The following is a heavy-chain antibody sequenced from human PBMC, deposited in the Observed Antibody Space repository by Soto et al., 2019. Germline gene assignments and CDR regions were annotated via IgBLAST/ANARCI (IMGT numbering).Heavy chain of an antibody. CDR1: GGTFSSYA. CDR2: IIPIFGTA. D-gene: IGHD1-26*01. CDR3: ARATVGTTTTGWLDP. J-gene: IGHJ5*02. V-gene: IGHV1-69*01. Sequence: QVQLVQSGAEVKKPGSSVKVSCKASGGTFSSYAISWVRQAPGQGLEWMGGIIPIFGTANYAQKFQGGVTIPADESTSTTDMEQSSLRFEDTAVYSCARATVGTTTTGWLDPWGQGTLVTVSS.